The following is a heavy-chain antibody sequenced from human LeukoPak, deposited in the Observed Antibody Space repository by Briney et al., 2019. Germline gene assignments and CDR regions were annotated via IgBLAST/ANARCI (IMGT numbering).Heavy chain of an antibody. CDR2: IWGSGGTT. CDR1: GFTFSSYV. V-gene: IGHV3-23*01. D-gene: IGHD2-2*01. J-gene: IGHJ3*02. Sequence: GESLRLSCAASGFTFSSYVMSWVRQAPGKGKEWVSVIWGSGGTTFYTDSVKGRFTISRDNSKNTLYLQMNILRAEDTAVYYCAKHDSSTSRRRRTTIGAFDIWGQGTMVTVSS. CDR3: AKHDSSTSRRRRTTIGAFDI.